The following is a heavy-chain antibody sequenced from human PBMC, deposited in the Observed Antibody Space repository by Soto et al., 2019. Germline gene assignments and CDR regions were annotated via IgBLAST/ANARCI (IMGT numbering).Heavy chain of an antibody. D-gene: IGHD3-10*01. CDR2: IGGGSGHR. V-gene: IGHV1-3*01. Sequence: AASVNVSCKASGYTFINYGLYWVRQAPGQRLAWMGWIGGGSGHRKFSQKFQGRLTITRDTPASTAYMELSSLRSDDTAVYYCARGSQGSSSLLASYYYGMDVWGQGTPVTVSS. CDR3: ARGSQGSSSLLASYYYGMDV. CDR1: GYTFINYG. J-gene: IGHJ6*02.